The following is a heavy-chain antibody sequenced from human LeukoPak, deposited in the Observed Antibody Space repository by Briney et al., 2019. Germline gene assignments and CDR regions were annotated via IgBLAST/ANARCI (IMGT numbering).Heavy chain of an antibody. V-gene: IGHV3-66*01. CDR1: GFTVSSNY. D-gene: IGHD3-22*01. CDR2: IYSGGST. Sequence: GGSLRLSCAASGFTVSSNYMSWVRQAPGKGLEWVSVIYSGGSTYYADSVKGRFTISRDNSKNTLYLQMNSLRAGDTAVYYCAREAYYYDSSGYYRHFDYWGQGTLVTVSS. CDR3: AREAYYYDSSGYYRHFDY. J-gene: IGHJ4*02.